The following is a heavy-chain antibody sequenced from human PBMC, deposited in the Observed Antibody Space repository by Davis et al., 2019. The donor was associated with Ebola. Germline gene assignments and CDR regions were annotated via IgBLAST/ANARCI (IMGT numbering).Heavy chain of an antibody. CDR1: GYTFTGYY. CDR2: ISAYNGNT. V-gene: IGHV1-18*04. CDR3: ARDPASLYYYGSGSYGDY. D-gene: IGHD3-10*01. J-gene: IGHJ4*02. Sequence: AASVKVSCKASGYTFTGYYMHWVRQAPGQGLEWMGWISAYNGNTNYAQKLQGRVTMTTDTSTSTAYMELRSLRSDDTAVYYCARDPASLYYYGSGSYGDYWGQGTLVTVSS.